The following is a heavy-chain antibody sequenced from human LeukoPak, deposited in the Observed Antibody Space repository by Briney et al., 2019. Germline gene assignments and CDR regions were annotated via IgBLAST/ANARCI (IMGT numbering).Heavy chain of an antibody. D-gene: IGHD6-13*01. Sequence: KPSETLSLTCAVSGGSISSGGYSWSWIRQPPGKGLEWIGYIYHSGSTYYNPSLKSRVTISVDRSKNQFSLKLSSVTAADTAVYYCARHSSWYAYFDYWGQGTLVTVSA. CDR3: ARHSSWYAYFDY. V-gene: IGHV4-30-2*01. CDR1: GGSISSGGYS. J-gene: IGHJ4*02. CDR2: IYHSGST.